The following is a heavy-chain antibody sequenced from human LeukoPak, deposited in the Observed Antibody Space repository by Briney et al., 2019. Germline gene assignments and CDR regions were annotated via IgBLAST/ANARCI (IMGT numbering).Heavy chain of an antibody. CDR3: AKDQKPSYSSGWFDY. CDR1: GFTFSSYG. V-gene: IGHV3-30*18. CDR2: ISYDGSNK. D-gene: IGHD6-19*01. J-gene: IGHJ5*01. Sequence: GGSLRLSCAASGFTFSSYGMHWVRQAPGKGLEWVAVISYDGSNKYYADSVKGRFTISRDNSKNTLYLQMNSLRAEDTAVYYCAKDQKPSYSSGWFDYWGQGTLVTVSS.